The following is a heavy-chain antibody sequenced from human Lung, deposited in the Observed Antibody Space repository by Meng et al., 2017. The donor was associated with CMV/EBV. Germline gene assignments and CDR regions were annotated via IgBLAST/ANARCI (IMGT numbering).Heavy chain of an antibody. J-gene: IGHJ6*02. V-gene: IGHV1-2*02. D-gene: IGHD4-17*01. Sequence: ASVXVSCKTFGYTFTGYYIHWVRQAPGPGLEWMGWINPNSGDTTYAQNFQGRVTMTRDTSITTAYMELSRLRSDDTAVYYCARLDDYGDTSKFDVWGQGPTVT. CDR3: ARLDDYGDTSKFDV. CDR1: GYTFTGYY. CDR2: INPNSGDT.